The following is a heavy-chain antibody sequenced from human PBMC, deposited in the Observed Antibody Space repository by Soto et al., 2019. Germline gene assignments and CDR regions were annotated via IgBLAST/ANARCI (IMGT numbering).Heavy chain of an antibody. J-gene: IGHJ5*02. CDR2: IIPIFGTA. D-gene: IGHD3-22*01. Sequence: QVQLVQSGAEVKKPGSSVKVSCKASGGTFSNYAISWVRQAPGQGLEWMGGIIPIFGTANYAQKFQGRVTITADKSTSXXYMELSSLRSEDTAVYYCARDRGPSSGYYPYWFDPWGQGTLVTVSS. CDR1: GGTFSNYA. CDR3: ARDRGPSSGYYPYWFDP. V-gene: IGHV1-69*14.